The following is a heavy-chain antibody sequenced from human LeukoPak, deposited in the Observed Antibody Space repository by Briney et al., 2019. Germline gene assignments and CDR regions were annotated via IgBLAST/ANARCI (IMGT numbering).Heavy chain of an antibody. CDR1: GVSITSGGYY. Sequence: SETLSLTCTLSGVSITSGGYYWMWIRQPAGKGLEWIGHVYTSGSTKYNPSLKTPVSISLDTSKNHFSLKVDSVTAADTAVYYCGRASGIEDYWGQGTLVIVSS. D-gene: IGHD3-10*01. J-gene: IGHJ4*02. V-gene: IGHV4-61*09. CDR3: GRASGIEDY. CDR2: VYTSGST.